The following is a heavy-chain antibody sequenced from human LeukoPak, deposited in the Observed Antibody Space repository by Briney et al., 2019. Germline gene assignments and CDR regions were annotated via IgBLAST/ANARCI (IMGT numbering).Heavy chain of an antibody. V-gene: IGHV3-74*01. J-gene: IGHJ4*02. CDR2: VNSDGSAT. Sequence: GGSLRLSCAASGFIFTKYWMHWVRQAPGEGLVWVSHVNSDGSATSYADSVKGRFTISRDNAKNTVYLHMNSLRVEDTAVYYCTSFYETNWGQGTLVTVSS. CDR3: TSFYETN. CDR1: GFIFTKYW. D-gene: IGHD2/OR15-2a*01.